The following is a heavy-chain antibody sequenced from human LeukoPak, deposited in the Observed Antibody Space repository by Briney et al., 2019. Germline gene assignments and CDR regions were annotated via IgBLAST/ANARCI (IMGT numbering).Heavy chain of an antibody. V-gene: IGHV3-30*18. CDR3: AKDGRDGYINYYYYGMDV. J-gene: IGHJ6*02. CDR1: GFTFSSYG. CDR2: IAYDGSNK. Sequence: TGRSLRLSCEASGFTFSSYGMLWVRQAPGKGLEWVAVIAYDGSNKYYADSVKGRFTISRDNSKNTLYLQMNSLRAEDTSVYYCAKDGRDGYINYYYYGMDVWGHGTTVTVSS. D-gene: IGHD5-24*01.